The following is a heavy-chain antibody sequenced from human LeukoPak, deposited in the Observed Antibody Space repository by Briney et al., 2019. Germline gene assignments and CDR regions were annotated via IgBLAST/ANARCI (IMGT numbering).Heavy chain of an antibody. D-gene: IGHD2-15*01. V-gene: IGHV3-30*04. Sequence: GGSLRLSCAASGFTFSSYVMHWVRQAPGKGLEWVAIISYDGSNEYYADSVKGRFTISRDNSRDTLFLQMDGLKAEDAAVYYCARTYCSGGTCSGADHWGQGTVVTVSS. CDR1: GFTFSSYV. J-gene: IGHJ5*02. CDR2: ISYDGSNE. CDR3: ARTYCSGGTCSGADH.